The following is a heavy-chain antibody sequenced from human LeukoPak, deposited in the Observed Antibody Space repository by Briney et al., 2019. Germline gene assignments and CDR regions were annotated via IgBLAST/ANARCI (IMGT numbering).Heavy chain of an antibody. Sequence: SETLSLTCTVSGGSISSSSYYWGWIRQPPGKGLEWIGSIYYSGSTYYNPSLKSRVTISVDTSKNQFSLKLSSVTAADAAVYYCARRECPPGGRNWFDPWGQGTLVTVSS. D-gene: IGHD2-15*01. CDR1: GGSISSSSYY. CDR3: ARRECPPGGRNWFDP. J-gene: IGHJ5*02. CDR2: IYYSGST. V-gene: IGHV4-39*01.